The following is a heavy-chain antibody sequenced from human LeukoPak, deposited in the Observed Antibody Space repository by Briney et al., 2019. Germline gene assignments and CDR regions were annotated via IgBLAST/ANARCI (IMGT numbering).Heavy chain of an antibody. Sequence: SQTLSLTCTVSGGSISSGGYYWSWIRQHPGKGLEWIGYSYYSGSTYYNPSLKSRVTISVDTSKNQFSLKLSSVTAADTAVYYCARDAYCSSTSCYGYFDLWSRGTLVTVSS. CDR1: GGSISSGGYY. CDR3: ARDAYCSSTSCYGYFDL. CDR2: SYYSGST. J-gene: IGHJ2*01. D-gene: IGHD2-2*01. V-gene: IGHV4-31*03.